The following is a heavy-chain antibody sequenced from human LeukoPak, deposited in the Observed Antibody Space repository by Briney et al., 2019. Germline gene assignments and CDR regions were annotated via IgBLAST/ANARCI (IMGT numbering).Heavy chain of an antibody. Sequence: GGSLRLSCAASGFTFSSYGMHWVRQAPGKGLEWVAVISYDGSNKYYADSVKGRFTISRDNSKNTLYLQMNSLRAEDTAVYYCAKGPNYDFWSPHYYYYGMDVWGQGTTVTVSS. CDR2: ISYDGSNK. CDR3: AKGPNYDFWSPHYYYYGMDV. D-gene: IGHD3-3*01. J-gene: IGHJ6*02. V-gene: IGHV3-30*18. CDR1: GFTFSSYG.